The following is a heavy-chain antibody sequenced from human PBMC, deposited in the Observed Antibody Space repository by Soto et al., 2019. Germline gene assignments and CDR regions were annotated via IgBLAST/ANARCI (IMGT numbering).Heavy chain of an antibody. CDR2: VIPIFGTA. Sequence: QVQLVQSGAEVKKPGSSVKVSCKASGGTFSSYAISWVRQAPGQGLEWIGGVIPIFGTANYAQKFQGRVTITADESTSTAYMELSSVRSEDTAVYYCASPPVAATYYYGMDVWGQGTTVTVSS. D-gene: IGHD1-26*01. J-gene: IGHJ6*02. V-gene: IGHV1-69*12. CDR3: ASPPVAATYYYGMDV. CDR1: GGTFSSYA.